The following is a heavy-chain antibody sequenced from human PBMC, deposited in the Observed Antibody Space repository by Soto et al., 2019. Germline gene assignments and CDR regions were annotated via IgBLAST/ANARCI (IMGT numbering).Heavy chain of an antibody. CDR1: GFTFSSYG. J-gene: IGHJ4*02. CDR3: AKDHAYYDSSGPDY. V-gene: IGHV3-30*18. D-gene: IGHD3-22*01. Sequence: QVQLVESGGGVVQPGRSLGLSCAASGFTFSSYGMHWVRQAPGKGLEWVAVISYDGSNKYYADSVKGRFTISRDNSKNTLYLQMNSLRAEDTAVYYCAKDHAYYDSSGPDYWGQGTLVTVSS. CDR2: ISYDGSNK.